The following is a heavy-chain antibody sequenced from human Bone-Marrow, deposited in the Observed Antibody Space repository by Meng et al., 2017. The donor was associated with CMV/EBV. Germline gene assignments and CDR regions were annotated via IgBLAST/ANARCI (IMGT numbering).Heavy chain of an antibody. CDR1: GYTFTSYY. CDR3: ARDRNILTGYYYWYYCYGMDV. CDR2: INPSGGST. J-gene: IGHJ6*02. V-gene: IGHV1-46*01. D-gene: IGHD3-9*01. Sequence: ASVKVSCKASGYTFTSYYMHWVRQAPGQGLEWMGIINPSGGSTSYAQKFQGRVTMTRDTSTSTVYMELSSLRSEDTAVYYCARDRNILTGYYYWYYCYGMDVWGQGTTVTVSS.